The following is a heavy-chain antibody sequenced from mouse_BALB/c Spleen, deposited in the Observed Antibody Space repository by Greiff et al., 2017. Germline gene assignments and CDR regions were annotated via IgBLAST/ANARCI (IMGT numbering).Heavy chain of an antibody. CDR3: AIYDGYDGGDYYAMDY. CDR1: GFTFSSYA. J-gene: IGHJ4*01. CDR2: ISSGGSYT. V-gene: IGHV5-9-4*01. Sequence: EVNVVESGGGLVKPGGSLKLSCAASGFTFSSYAMSWVRQSPEKRLEWVAEISSGGSYTYYPDTVTGRFTISRDNAKNTLYLEMSSLRSEDTAMYYCAIYDGYDGGDYYAMDYWGQGTLVTVSS. D-gene: IGHD2-2*01.